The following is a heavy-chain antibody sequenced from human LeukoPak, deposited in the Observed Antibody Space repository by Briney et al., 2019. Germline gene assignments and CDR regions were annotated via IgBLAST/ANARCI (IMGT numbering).Heavy chain of an antibody. CDR3: ARDLEVRFGSDGTYGSGSPPFD. J-gene: IGHJ4*02. Sequence: ASVKVSCKASGGTFSSYAISWVRQAPGQGLEWMGRIIPILGIANYAQKFQGRVTITADKSTSTAYMELSSLRSEDTAVYYCARDLEVRFGSDGTYGSGSPPFDWGQGTLVTVSS. CDR1: GGTFSSYA. D-gene: IGHD3-10*01. V-gene: IGHV1-69*04. CDR2: IIPILGIA.